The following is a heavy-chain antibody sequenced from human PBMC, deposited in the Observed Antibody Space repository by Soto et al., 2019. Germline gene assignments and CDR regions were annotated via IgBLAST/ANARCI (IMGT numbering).Heavy chain of an antibody. CDR3: ARDRYCSSNSCYRSYYYYGMDV. J-gene: IGHJ6*02. CDR1: GFTFSSYE. V-gene: IGHV3-48*03. CDR2: ISISGSTI. D-gene: IGHD2-2*02. Sequence: PGGFLRLSCAASGFTFSSYEMNWVRQAPGKGLEWVSYISISGSTIYYADSVKGRFTISRDNAKNSLYLQMNSLRAEDTAVYYCARDRYCSSNSCYRSYYYYGMDVWGQGTTVTVSS.